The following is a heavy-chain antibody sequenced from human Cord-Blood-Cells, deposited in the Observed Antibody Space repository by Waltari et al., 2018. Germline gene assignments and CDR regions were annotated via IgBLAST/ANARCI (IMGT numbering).Heavy chain of an antibody. D-gene: IGHD4-17*01. CDR1: GGSFSGYY. CDR3: ARGYGGNSRPDGWTYDWFDP. J-gene: IGHJ5*02. V-gene: IGHV4-34*01. CDR2: INHSGST. Sequence: QVQLQQWGAGLLKPSETLSLTCAVYGGSFSGYYWSWIRQPPGKGLEWIGDINHSGSTNYNPSLKSRVTISVDTSKNQFSLKLSSVTAADTAVYYCARGYGGNSRPDGWTYDWFDPWGQGTLVTVSS.